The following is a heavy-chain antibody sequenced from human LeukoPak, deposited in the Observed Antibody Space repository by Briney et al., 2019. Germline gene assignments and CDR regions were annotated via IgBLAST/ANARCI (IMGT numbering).Heavy chain of an antibody. J-gene: IGHJ5*02. CDR1: GFTFSDYY. CDR2: IKQDGSEK. CDR3: ARDLTYDFWSGPYNWFDP. D-gene: IGHD3-3*01. Sequence: GGSLRLSCAASGFTFSDYYMSWVRQAPGKGLEWVANIKQDGSEKYYVDSVKGRFTISRDNAKNSLYLQMNSLRAEDTAVYYCARDLTYDFWSGPYNWFDPWGQGTLVTVSS. V-gene: IGHV3-7*01.